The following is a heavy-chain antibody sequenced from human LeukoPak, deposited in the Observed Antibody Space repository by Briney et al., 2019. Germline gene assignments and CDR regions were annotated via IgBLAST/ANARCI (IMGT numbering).Heavy chain of an antibody. V-gene: IGHV3-21*01. Sequence: GGSLRLSCAASGFTFSSYSMNWVRQAPGKGLEWVSSISSSSSYIYYADSVKGRFTISRDNAKNSLYLQMNSLRAEDTAVYYCARESGSYDAFDIWGQGTMVTVSS. CDR2: ISSSSSYI. CDR1: GFTFSSYS. D-gene: IGHD1-26*01. CDR3: ARESGSYDAFDI. J-gene: IGHJ3*02.